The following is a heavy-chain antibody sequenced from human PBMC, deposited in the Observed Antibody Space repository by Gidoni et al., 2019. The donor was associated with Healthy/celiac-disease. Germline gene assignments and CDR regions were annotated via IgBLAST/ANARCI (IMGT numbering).Heavy chain of an antibody. CDR1: GFTLGDYA. CDR3: TKPFSGSYYYYYGMDV. CDR2: IRSKAYGGTT. D-gene: IGHD1-26*01. J-gene: IGHJ6*02. V-gene: IGHV3-49*03. Sequence: EVQLVESGGRLVQPGRSLRLPCPASGFTLGDYALSWFRQAPGKGLEWVGCIRSKAYGGTTEYAASVKGRFTISRDDSKSIAYLQMNSLKTEDTAVYYGTKPFSGSYYYYYGMDVWGQGTTVTVSS.